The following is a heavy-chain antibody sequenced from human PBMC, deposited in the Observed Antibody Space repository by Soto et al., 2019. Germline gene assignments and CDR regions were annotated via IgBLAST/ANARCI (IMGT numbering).Heavy chain of an antibody. J-gene: IGHJ3*02. Sequence: VVSRRRSCQSCVCGGRSTYISWLLQAPVNWLEWVSFIYSGGSTSYADSVKGRFILSRDSSKTTLYLQMKSLRPEDTAVSSCARAPLFSDSRGSKHHIFDICGKGQMVSVS. D-gene: IGHD3-22*01. CDR1: VCGGRSTY. CDR3: ARAPLFSDSRGSKHHIFDI. V-gene: IGHV3-53*01. CDR2: IYSGGST.